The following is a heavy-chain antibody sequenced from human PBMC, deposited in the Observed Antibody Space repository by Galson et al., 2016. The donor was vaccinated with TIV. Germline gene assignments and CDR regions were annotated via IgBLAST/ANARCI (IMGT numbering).Heavy chain of an antibody. J-gene: IGHJ4*02. Sequence: SLRLSCAASGFTFNSHAITWARQAPGKGLEWISAISGGGGSTYHTDSVKGRFTTSRDNSKNTVFLQMNSLRAEDTAVYYCAKIDSSGYNYGGRFVYWGQGTLVTVSS. CDR1: GFTFNSHA. D-gene: IGHD3-22*01. CDR3: AKIDSSGYNYGGRFVY. CDR2: ISGGGGST. V-gene: IGHV3-23*01.